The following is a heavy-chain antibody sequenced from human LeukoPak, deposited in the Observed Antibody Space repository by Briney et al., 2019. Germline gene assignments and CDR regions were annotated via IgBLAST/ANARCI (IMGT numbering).Heavy chain of an antibody. D-gene: IGHD1-14*01. CDR2: IYYSGST. CDR3: ARMAPEYWFDP. V-gene: IGHV4-59*01. Sequence: PSETLSLTCTVSGGSISSYYWSWIRQPPGKGLEWIGYIYYSGSTNYNPSLKSRVTISVDTSKNQFSLKLSSVTAADTAAYYCARMAPEYWFDPWGQGTLVTVSS. J-gene: IGHJ5*02. CDR1: GGSISSYY.